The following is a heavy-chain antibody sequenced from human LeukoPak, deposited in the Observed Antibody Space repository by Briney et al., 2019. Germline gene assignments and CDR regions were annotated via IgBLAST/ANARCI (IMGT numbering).Heavy chain of an antibody. D-gene: IGHD1-26*01. Sequence: ASVKVSCKASGYTFTTYDINWVRQATGQGLEWMGWMNPNSGNTGYAQKCQGRVTISRNTSISTAYMELSSRRSEDTAVYYCARAAATLDYYFYMDVWGKGTTVTVSS. CDR3: ARAAATLDYYFYMDV. J-gene: IGHJ6*03. CDR2: MNPNSGNT. V-gene: IGHV1-8*03. CDR1: GYTFTTYD.